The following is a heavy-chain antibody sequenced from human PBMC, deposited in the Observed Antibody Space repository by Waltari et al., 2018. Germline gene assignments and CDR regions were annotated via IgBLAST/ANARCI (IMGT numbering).Heavy chain of an antibody. CDR3: AKENNDLLCDS. V-gene: IGHV3-30*18. CDR1: GFSFSSYG. CDR2: IGHDGSLK. Sequence: QVQLEESGGGVVQPGRSLRLSCAAPGFSFSSYGMHWVRQAPGKGLEWVAVIGHDGSLKYYADSVRGRFTISRDNSKNTLFLEINSLRGEDTAVYYCAKENNDLLCDSWGQGTQVTVSS. D-gene: IGHD2-15*01. J-gene: IGHJ5*01.